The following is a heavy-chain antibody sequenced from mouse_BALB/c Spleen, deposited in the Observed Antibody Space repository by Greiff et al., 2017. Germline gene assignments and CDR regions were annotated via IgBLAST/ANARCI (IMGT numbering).Heavy chain of an antibody. CDR2: ISSGGST. J-gene: IGHJ3*01. CDR1: GFTFSSYA. V-gene: IGHV5-6-5*01. Sequence: EVKLMESGGGLVKPGGSLKLSCAASGFTFSSYAMSWVRQTPEKRLEWVASISSGGSTYYPDSVKGRFTISRDNARNILYLQMSSLRSEDTAMYYCAREGIYDGYWWFAYWGQGTLVTVSA. D-gene: IGHD2-3*01. CDR3: AREGIYDGYWWFAY.